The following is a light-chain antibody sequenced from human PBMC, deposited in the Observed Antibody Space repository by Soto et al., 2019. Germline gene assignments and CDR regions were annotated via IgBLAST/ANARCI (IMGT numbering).Light chain of an antibody. Sequence: EIVMTQSPATLSVSPGERITISCRASQTVGSNLAWYQRKPGQAPRLLIYTTSSRATGVPAKFSGSGSGTEFTLTIDSLQSEDFVLYYCQQYNSWPRTFGQGTKVDIK. V-gene: IGKV3-15*01. CDR2: TTS. CDR3: QQYNSWPRT. J-gene: IGKJ1*01. CDR1: QTVGSN.